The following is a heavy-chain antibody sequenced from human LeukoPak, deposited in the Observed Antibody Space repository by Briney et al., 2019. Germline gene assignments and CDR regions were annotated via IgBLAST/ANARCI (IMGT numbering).Heavy chain of an antibody. V-gene: IGHV3-43*01. Sequence: GGSLRLSCATSGFNFDRYTIHWVRQAPGKGLEWVSLAGWAGGTTYYSDSVRGRFTISRDSGKNPVYPQMNSLTTDDTAFYFCAKELDTMFFDYWGQGALVTVSS. CDR3: AKELDTMFFDY. CDR2: AGWAGGTT. CDR1: GFNFDRYT. J-gene: IGHJ4*02. D-gene: IGHD5-18*01.